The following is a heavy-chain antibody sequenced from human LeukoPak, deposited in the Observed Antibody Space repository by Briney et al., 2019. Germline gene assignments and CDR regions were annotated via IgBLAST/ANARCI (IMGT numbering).Heavy chain of an antibody. CDR1: GGTFSSYA. V-gene: IGHV1-69*05. CDR2: IIPIFGTA. J-gene: IGHJ2*01. Sequence: AASVKVSCKASGGTFSSYAISWVRQAPGQGLEWMGGIIPIFGTANYAQKFQGRVTITTDESTSTAYMELSSLRSEDTAVYYCARVGDHFHWYLDLWGRGTLVTVSS. CDR3: ARVGDHFHWYLDL. D-gene: IGHD3-3*02.